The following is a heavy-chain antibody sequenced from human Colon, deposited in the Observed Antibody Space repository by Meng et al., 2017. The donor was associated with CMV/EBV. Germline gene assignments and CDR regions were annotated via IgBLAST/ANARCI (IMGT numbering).Heavy chain of an antibody. D-gene: IGHD3-3*01. J-gene: IGHJ4*02. CDR1: GFPFSSYS. V-gene: IGHV3-48*04. CDR3: ARDMVEYYDFWSGSYRPFSGLDY. CDR2: ISSNGSSV. Sequence: GESLKISCAASGFPFSSYSMNWVRQAPGKGLEWVSYISSNGSSVYYADSVKGRFTISRDNAKNSLSLHMHSLRAEDTAVYYCARDMVEYYDFWSGSYRPFSGLDYWGLGTLVTVSS.